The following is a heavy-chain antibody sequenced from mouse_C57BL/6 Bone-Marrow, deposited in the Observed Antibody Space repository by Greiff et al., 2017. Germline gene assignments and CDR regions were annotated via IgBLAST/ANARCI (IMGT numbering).Heavy chain of an antibody. CDR1: GYTFTSYG. CDR3: ARALLYYSNYGYYAMDY. Sequence: QVQLQQSGAELARPGASVKLSCKASGYTFTSYGISWVKQRTGQGLEWIGEIYPRSGNTYYNEKFKGKATLTADKSSSTAYMELRSLTSEDSAVYFCARALLYYSNYGYYAMDYWGQGTSVTVSS. D-gene: IGHD2-5*01. CDR2: IYPRSGNT. V-gene: IGHV1-81*01. J-gene: IGHJ4*01.